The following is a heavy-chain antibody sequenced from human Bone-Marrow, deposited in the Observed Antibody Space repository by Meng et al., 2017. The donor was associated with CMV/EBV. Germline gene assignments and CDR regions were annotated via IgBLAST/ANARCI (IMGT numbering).Heavy chain of an antibody. CDR3: CLSTPYYFDD. CDR1: GFTFSIYA. V-gene: IGHV3-23*01. CDR2: ISLDGDNT. Sequence: GGSLRLSCATSGFTFSIYAMTWVRQAPGKGLEWVSAISLDGDNTYYADSVRGRFTISRDNSRNTLFLQINSLRTEDTALYYCCLSTPYYFDDWGQGTLVTISS. D-gene: IGHD1-1*01. J-gene: IGHJ4*02.